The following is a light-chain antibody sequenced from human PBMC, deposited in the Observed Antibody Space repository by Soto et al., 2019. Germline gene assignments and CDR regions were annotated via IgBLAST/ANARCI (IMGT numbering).Light chain of an antibody. CDR3: QSYEMSDWI. CDR2: DNK. V-gene: IGLV1-40*01. CDR1: TSNLGAGYG. Sequence: QAVVTQPPSVSGAPGQRVNISCRGNTSNLGAGYGVHWYQQFPGKVPKAVIYDNKNRPSGVPDRFSGSKSGTSASLAITGLQAEDEADYYCQSYEMSDWIFGGGTKVTVL. J-gene: IGLJ2*01.